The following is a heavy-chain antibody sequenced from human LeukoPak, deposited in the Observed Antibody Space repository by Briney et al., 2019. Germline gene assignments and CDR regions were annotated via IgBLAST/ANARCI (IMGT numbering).Heavy chain of an antibody. CDR3: VRHAGRTGGQ. CDR1: GFRFSDHY. J-gene: IGHJ4*02. D-gene: IGHD3-10*01. CDR2: ISGNSGDI. V-gene: IGHV3/OR16-9*01. Sequence: GGSLRLSCAASGFRFSDHYMSWIRQAPGKGPEWISYISGNSGDIAYADSVKGRFTISRDNAKNSLHLQMNSLRAEDTAVYHCVRHAGRTGGQWGQGILITVSS.